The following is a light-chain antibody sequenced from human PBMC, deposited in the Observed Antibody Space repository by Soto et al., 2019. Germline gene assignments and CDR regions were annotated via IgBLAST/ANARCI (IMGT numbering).Light chain of an antibody. J-gene: IGKJ4*01. CDR1: QSVSSSY. CDR2: GAS. CDR3: QQYGSSPLLT. Sequence: EIVLTQSPGTLSLSPGERATLSCRASQSVSSSYLAWYQQKPGQAPRLLIYGASSRATGIPDRFSGSGSGPDLTLTISRLEPEDFAVYYCQQYGSSPLLTFGGGTKVEIK. V-gene: IGKV3-20*01.